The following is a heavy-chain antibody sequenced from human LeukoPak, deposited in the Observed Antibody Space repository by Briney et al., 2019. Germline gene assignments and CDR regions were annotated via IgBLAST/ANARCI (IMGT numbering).Heavy chain of an antibody. CDR2: IYYSGST. V-gene: IGHV4-59*01. CDR3: ARLTGDLGWFDP. D-gene: IGHD7-27*01. CDR1: GGSISSYF. Sequence: SETLSLTCIVSGGSISSYFWSWIRQPPGKGLEWIGYIYYSGSTNYNPSLKSRVTISVDTSKNQFSLKLSSVTAADTAVYYCARLTGDLGWFDPWGQGTLVTVSS. J-gene: IGHJ5*02.